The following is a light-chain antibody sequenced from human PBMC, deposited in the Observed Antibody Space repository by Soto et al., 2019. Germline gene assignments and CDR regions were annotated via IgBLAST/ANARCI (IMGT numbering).Light chain of an antibody. Sequence: QSVLTQPPSASGSPGQSVTISCTGTFSDVGGYNSVSWYQQYPGKAPQLLIYEVSKRPSGVPDRFSGSKSGNTASLTVSGLQGEDEADYYCSSYAGSNNWVFGGGTKVTVL. CDR2: EVS. J-gene: IGLJ3*02. CDR3: SSYAGSNNWV. CDR1: FSDVGGYNS. V-gene: IGLV2-8*01.